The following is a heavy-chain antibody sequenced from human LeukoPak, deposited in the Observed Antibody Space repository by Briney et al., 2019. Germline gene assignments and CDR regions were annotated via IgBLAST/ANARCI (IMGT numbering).Heavy chain of an antibody. D-gene: IGHD6-19*01. CDR2: IYTSGST. J-gene: IGHJ4*02. Sequence: SETLSLTCTVSGGSISSGSYYWSWIRQPAGKGLEWIGRIYTSGSTNYNPSLKSRVTISVDTSKNQFSLKLSSVTAADTAVYYCASFLSHSSGWYYFDYWGQGTLVTVSS. V-gene: IGHV4-61*02. CDR1: GGSISSGSYY. CDR3: ASFLSHSSGWYYFDY.